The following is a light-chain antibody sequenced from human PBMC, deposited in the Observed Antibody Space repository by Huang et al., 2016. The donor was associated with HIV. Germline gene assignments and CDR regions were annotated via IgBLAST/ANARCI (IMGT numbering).Light chain of an antibody. CDR3: MQGTHWPGT. Sequence: DVVMTQFPLSLPVTLGQPASIFCKSSQSLVSSDGDIYLNWFQQRPGQSPRRLIYQVSKRDSGVPDRFSGSGAGTLFALRISGVEAEDVAVYYCMQGTHWPGTFGQGTKLEI. CDR2: QVS. V-gene: IGKV2-30*01. J-gene: IGKJ1*01. CDR1: QSLVSSDGDIY.